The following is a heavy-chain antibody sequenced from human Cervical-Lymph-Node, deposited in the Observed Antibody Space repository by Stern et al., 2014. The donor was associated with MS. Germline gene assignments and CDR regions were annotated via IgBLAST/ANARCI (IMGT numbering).Heavy chain of an antibody. CDR2: INHSGST. V-gene: IGHV4-34*01. CDR1: GGSFSGYY. D-gene: IGHD3-22*01. CDR3: ARGRSGYRSMDV. Sequence: QVQLQQWGAGLLKPSETLSLTCAVYGGSFSGYYWSWIRQPPGKGLEWIGEINHSGSTNYNPSLKSRVTISVDTSKNQFSLKLISVTAADTAVYYCARGRSGYRSMDVWGQGTTVTVSS. J-gene: IGHJ6*02.